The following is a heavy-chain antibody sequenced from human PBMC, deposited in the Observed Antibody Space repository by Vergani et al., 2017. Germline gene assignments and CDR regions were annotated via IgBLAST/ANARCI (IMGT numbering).Heavy chain of an antibody. CDR1: GFTVSNNY. CDR3: ARDTGYSSSWYSGNWFDP. Sequence: EVQLVESGGGLIQPGGSLRLSCAASGFTVSNNYMNWVRQAPGKGLEWVSVIYSGGSTYYADSVKGRFTISRDNAKNSLYLQMNSLRAEDTAVYYCARDTGYSSSWYSGNWFDPWGQGTLVTVSS. J-gene: IGHJ5*02. D-gene: IGHD6-13*01. CDR2: IYSGGST. V-gene: IGHV3-53*01.